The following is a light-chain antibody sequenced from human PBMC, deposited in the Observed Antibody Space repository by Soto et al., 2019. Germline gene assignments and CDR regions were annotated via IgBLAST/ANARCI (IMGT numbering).Light chain of an antibody. J-gene: IGKJ5*01. V-gene: IGKV1-39*01. CDR3: QQSFSTPT. CDR1: QRINIY. CDR2: SAS. Sequence: DIQMTQSPSSLSTSFVDIFTISCRASQRINIYLNWYRQKPGKAPELLIYSASNLQSGVPSRFSGSGSGTDFTLTISSLQPEDFATYYCQQSFSTPTFGQGTRLEIK.